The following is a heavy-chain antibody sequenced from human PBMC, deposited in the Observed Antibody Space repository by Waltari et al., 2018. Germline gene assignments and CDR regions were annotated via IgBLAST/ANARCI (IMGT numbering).Heavy chain of an antibody. V-gene: IGHV4-59*01. D-gene: IGHD1-26*01. Sequence: QEQLQESGPGLVKPSETLSLTCTVSGGSISSYYWSWIRQPPGKGLEWIGYIYYSGSTNYNPSLKSRVTISVDTSKNQFSLKLSSVTAADTAVYYCAALEWEPLEGGAEYFQHWGQGTLVTVSS. CDR1: GGSISSYY. CDR2: IYYSGST. J-gene: IGHJ1*01. CDR3: AALEWEPLEGGAEYFQH.